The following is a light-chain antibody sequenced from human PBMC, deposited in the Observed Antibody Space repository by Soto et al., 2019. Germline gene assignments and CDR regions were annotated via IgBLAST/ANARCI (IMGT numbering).Light chain of an antibody. Sequence: DIQITQSPSSLSAAVVDIFTITCRASQTISGYLNCYQQKPGKVPRLLIFAASTLQSGAPSRFRGAGSETDFTLTISSLEPEDFAVYYCQQRSNWLTFGGGTKVDIK. CDR1: QTISGY. J-gene: IGKJ4*01. CDR3: QQRSNWLT. CDR2: AAS. V-gene: IGKV1-39*01.